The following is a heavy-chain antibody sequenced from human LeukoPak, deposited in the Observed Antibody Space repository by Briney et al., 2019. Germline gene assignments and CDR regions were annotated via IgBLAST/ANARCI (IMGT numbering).Heavy chain of an antibody. D-gene: IGHD3-3*01. Sequence: GGSLRLSCAASGFTFSSSDFHWVRQSTTRGLEWVAAIGTGGDTYYPGSVRGRFSISRENAKNSLYLRMNSLRSEDTAVYYCAQLESFDYWGQGTLVTVSS. V-gene: IGHV3-13*01. CDR1: GFTFSSSD. J-gene: IGHJ4*02. CDR2: IGTGGDT. CDR3: AQLESFDY.